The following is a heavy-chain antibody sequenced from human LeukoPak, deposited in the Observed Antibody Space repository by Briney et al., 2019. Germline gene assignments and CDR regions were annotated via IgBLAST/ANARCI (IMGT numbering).Heavy chain of an antibody. CDR1: GYSISSGYY. V-gene: IGHV4-38-2*01. Sequence: SETLSLTCAVYGYSISSGYYWGWIRQPPGKGLEWIGSIYHSGSTYYNPSLKSRVTISVDTSKNQFSLKLSSVTAADTAVYYCARLYYGGITYYYYYMDVWGKGTTVTVSS. J-gene: IGHJ6*03. CDR3: ARLYYGGITYYYYYMDV. CDR2: IYHSGST. D-gene: IGHD4-23*01.